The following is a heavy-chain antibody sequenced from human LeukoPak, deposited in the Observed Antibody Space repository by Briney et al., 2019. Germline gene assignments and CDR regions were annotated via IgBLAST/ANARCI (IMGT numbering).Heavy chain of an antibody. Sequence: SETLSLTCTVSGGSISSSSYYWGWIRQPPGKGLEWIGSIYYSGSTNYNPSLKSRVTISVDTSKNQFSLKLSSVTAADTAVYYCARSVVVPAAIPEYYYYYMDVWGKGTTVTVSS. V-gene: IGHV4-39*07. J-gene: IGHJ6*03. CDR3: ARSVVVPAAIPEYYYYYMDV. CDR1: GGSISSSSYY. D-gene: IGHD2-2*01. CDR2: IYYSGST.